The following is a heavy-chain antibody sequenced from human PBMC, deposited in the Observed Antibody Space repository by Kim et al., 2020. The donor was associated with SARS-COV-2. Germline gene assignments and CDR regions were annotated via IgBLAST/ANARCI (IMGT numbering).Heavy chain of an antibody. Sequence: SETLSLTCTVSGGSISSGGYYWSWIRQHPGKGLEWIGYIYYSGSTYYNPSLQSRVTITVDTSKNQFSLKLSSGTAADTAVYYCATAAITMIVVVNAFDIWGQGTMVTVSS. J-gene: IGHJ3*02. CDR3: ATAAITMIVVVNAFDI. CDR2: IYYSGST. V-gene: IGHV4-31*03. CDR1: GGSISSGGYY. D-gene: IGHD3-22*01.